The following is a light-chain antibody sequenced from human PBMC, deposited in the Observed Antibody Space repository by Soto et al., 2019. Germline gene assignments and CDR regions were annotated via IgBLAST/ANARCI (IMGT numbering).Light chain of an antibody. V-gene: IGKV3-11*01. CDR1: QSVSSN. CDR2: DAS. J-gene: IGKJ1*01. Sequence: EIVLTQSPATLSLSPGERATLSCRAIQSVSSNLAWYQQKPGQAPRLLIYDASNRATGIPARFSGSGSGTDFTLTISSLEPEDFAVYYCQQRSNWPATFGQGTKVEIK. CDR3: QQRSNWPAT.